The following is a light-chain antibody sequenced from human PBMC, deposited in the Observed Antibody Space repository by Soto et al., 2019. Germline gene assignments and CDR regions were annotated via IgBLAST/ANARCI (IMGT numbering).Light chain of an antibody. CDR3: QQYNAYPWT. Sequence: IQITQSPSTLAASVGDRVTITCRASQNINDLLAWYQQKPGKAPNLLIYKASSLESGVPSRFSGSGYGTEFTLTISSLQPDDFATYYCQQYNAYPWTFGQGTKVDIK. CDR2: KAS. J-gene: IGKJ1*01. CDR1: QNINDL. V-gene: IGKV1-5*03.